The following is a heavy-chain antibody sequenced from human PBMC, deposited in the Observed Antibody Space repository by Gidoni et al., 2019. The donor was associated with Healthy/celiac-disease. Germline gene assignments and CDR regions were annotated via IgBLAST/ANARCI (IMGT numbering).Heavy chain of an antibody. V-gene: IGHV1-69*01. CDR2: IMPIFGTA. J-gene: IGHJ4*02. CDR3: ASSSGYSSSWYGPFDY. CDR1: GGTISNHA. D-gene: IGHD6-13*01. Sequence: QVQLVRSGAEVKKPGSSVKVSCKASGGTISNHAISWVRQAPGQGLEWMGGIMPIFGTANYAQKFQGRVTITADESTSTAYMELSSLRSEDTAVYYCASSSGYSSSWYGPFDYWGQGTLVTVSS.